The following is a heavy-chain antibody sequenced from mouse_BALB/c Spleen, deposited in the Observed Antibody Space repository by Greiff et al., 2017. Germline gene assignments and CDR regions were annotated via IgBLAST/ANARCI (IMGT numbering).Heavy chain of an antibody. J-gene: IGHJ3*01. CDR1: GFTFSSYG. D-gene: IGHD2-2*01. Sequence: EVMLVESGGDLVKPGGSLKLSCAASGFTFSSYGMSWVRQTPDKRLEWVATISSGGSYTYYPDSVKGRFTISRDNAKNTLYLQMSSLKSEDTAMYYCARPGGYDEGFAYWGQGTLVTVSA. CDR2: ISSGGSYT. CDR3: ARPGGYDEGFAY. V-gene: IGHV5-6*01.